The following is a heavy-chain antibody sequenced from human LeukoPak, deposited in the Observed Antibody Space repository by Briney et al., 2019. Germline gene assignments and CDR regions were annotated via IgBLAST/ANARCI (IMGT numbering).Heavy chain of an antibody. CDR3: ARDSRYDSGWFDDGLDV. CDR2: MDDRGDT. J-gene: IGHJ6*02. V-gene: IGHV4-59*01. D-gene: IGHD6-13*01. Sequence: SETLSLTCTVSGDSMRSYYWSWIRQAPGKGLEWLGHMDDRGDTNYNPSLKGRGSISVDTSKNQFSLKLRSVTAADTAVYYCARDSRYDSGWFDDGLDVWGPGTTVTVSS. CDR1: GDSMRSYY.